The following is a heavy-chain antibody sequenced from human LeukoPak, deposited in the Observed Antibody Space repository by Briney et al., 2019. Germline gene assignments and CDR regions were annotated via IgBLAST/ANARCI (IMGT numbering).Heavy chain of an antibody. CDR2: ISSSSSYT. CDR1: GFTFSDYY. J-gene: IGHJ4*02. Sequence: PGGSLRLSCAASGFTFSDYYMSWIRQAPGKGLEWVSYISSSSSYTNYADSVKGRFTISRDNAKNSLYLQMNSLRAEDTAVYYCARDRALVAVAGVYYFDYWGQGTLVTVSS. D-gene: IGHD6-19*01. V-gene: IGHV3-11*06. CDR3: ARDRALVAVAGVYYFDY.